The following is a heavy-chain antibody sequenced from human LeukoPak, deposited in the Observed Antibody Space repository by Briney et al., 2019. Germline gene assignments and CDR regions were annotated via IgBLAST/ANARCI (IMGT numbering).Heavy chain of an antibody. J-gene: IGHJ4*02. CDR3: ARTVAAYFDY. Sequence: SETLSLTCTVSGGSISSSSYYWGWIRQPPGKGLEWIGSIYYSGSTYYNPSLKSRVTISVDTSKNQFSLKLSSVTAADTAVYYCARTVAAYFDYWGQGTLVTVSS. D-gene: IGHD6-25*01. CDR1: GGSISSSSYY. CDR2: IYYSGST. V-gene: IGHV4-39*07.